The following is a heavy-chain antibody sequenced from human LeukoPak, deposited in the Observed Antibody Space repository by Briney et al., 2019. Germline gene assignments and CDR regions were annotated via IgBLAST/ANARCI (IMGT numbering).Heavy chain of an antibody. J-gene: IGHJ6*03. V-gene: IGHV4-34*01. CDR1: GGSFSDYY. CDR3: ARAPYGDYGVNYFFYYMDV. Sequence: SETLSLTCAVYGGSFSDYYWSWIRQPPGKGLEWIGEINHSGSTNYNPSLKSRVTISIDTSRNQFSLKLNSVTAADTAVYYCARAPYGDYGVNYFFYYMDVWGKGTTVTVSS. CDR2: INHSGST. D-gene: IGHD4-17*01.